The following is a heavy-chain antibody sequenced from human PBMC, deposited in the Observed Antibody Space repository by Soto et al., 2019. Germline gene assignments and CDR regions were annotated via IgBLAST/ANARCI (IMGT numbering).Heavy chain of an antibody. Sequence: SETLSLTCAFSCGSIISNNWWSWVRQPPGKGLEWIGEIYHSGSTNYNPSLKSRVTLSVDKSKNEFSLKLDSVTAADTAMYYCARAGDYPLTGAFDVWGQGTMVTVSS. V-gene: IGHV4-4*02. CDR3: ARAGDYPLTGAFDV. D-gene: IGHD4-17*01. CDR2: IYHSGST. CDR1: CGSIISNNW. J-gene: IGHJ3*01.